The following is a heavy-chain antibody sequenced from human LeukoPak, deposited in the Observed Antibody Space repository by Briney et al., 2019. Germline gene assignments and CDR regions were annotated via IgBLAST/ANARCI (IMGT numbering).Heavy chain of an antibody. Sequence: PSETLSLTCAVSGYSISSGYYWVWIRQPPGKGLEWIAYIHDRTNTNYNPSLNSRVTISVDTSKNQFSLKLSSVNAADTAVYYCARGRITIFGVLTPHFDYWGQGILVTVSS. V-gene: IGHV4-61*01. CDR3: ARGRITIFGVLTPHFDY. CDR2: IHDRTNT. D-gene: IGHD3-3*01. CDR1: GYSISSGYY. J-gene: IGHJ4*02.